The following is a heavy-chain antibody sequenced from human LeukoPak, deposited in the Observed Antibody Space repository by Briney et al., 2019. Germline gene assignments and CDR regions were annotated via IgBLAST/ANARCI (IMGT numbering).Heavy chain of an antibody. CDR3: ARVGYSGYDSYFDY. D-gene: IGHD5-12*01. Sequence: SETLSLTCAVYGGSFSGYYWSWIRQPPGKGLEWIGEINHSGSTNYNPSLKSRVTISVDTSKNQFSLKLSSVTAADTAVYYCARVGYSGYDSYFDYWGQGTLVTVSS. V-gene: IGHV4-34*01. J-gene: IGHJ4*02. CDR2: INHSGST. CDR1: GGSFSGYY.